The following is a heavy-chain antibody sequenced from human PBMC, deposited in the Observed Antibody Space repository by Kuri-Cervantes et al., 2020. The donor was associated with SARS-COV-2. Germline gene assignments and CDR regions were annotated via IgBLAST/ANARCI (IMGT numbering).Heavy chain of an antibody. V-gene: IGHV3-23*01. Sequence: LSLTCAASGFTFSSYAMSWVRQAPGKGLEWVSAISGSGGSTYYADSVKGRFTISRDNSKNTLYLQMNSLTAEDTAVYYCARYLRVGYGMDVWGQGTTVTVSS. J-gene: IGHJ6*02. CDR3: ARYLRVGYGMDV. D-gene: IGHD3-9*01. CDR2: ISGSGGST. CDR1: GFTFSSYA.